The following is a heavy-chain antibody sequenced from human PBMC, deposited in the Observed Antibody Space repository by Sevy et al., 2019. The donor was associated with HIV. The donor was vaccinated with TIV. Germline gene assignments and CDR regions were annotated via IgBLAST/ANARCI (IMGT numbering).Heavy chain of an antibody. CDR3: AKDIMAAAYYYYGMDV. CDR2: ISWNSGSI. Sequence: GGSLRLSYAASGFTFDDYAMHWVRQAPGKGLEWVSGISWNSGSIGYADSVKGRFTISRDNAKNSLYLQMNSLRAEDTALYYCAKDIMAAAYYYYGMDVWGQGTTVTVSS. V-gene: IGHV3-9*01. J-gene: IGHJ6*02. CDR1: GFTFDDYA. D-gene: IGHD6-13*01.